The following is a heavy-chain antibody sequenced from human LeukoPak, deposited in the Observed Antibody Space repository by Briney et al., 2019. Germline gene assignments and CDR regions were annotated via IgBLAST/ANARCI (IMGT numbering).Heavy chain of an antibody. V-gene: IGHV3-48*03. Sequence: PGGSLRLSCAASGFTFSNYEMNWVRQAPGKGLEWVSFISSSGILIYHADSVKGRFTISRDNGKNSLFLQMDSLRVEDTAVYYCAKVSGSGWHFDHWGQGTLVTVSS. D-gene: IGHD6-19*01. CDR3: AKVSGSGWHFDH. CDR1: GFTFSNYE. CDR2: ISSSGILI. J-gene: IGHJ4*02.